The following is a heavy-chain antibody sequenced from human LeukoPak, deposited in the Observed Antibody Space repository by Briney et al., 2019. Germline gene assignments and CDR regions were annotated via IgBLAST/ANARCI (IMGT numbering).Heavy chain of an antibody. V-gene: IGHV3-23*01. CDR3: AKETSSSFDY. J-gene: IGHJ4*02. CDR1: GFTFSSYA. Sequence: GGSLRLSCAASGFTFSSYAMNWVGGAPGKGVEWGSGIGNSGGRTYYADSVKGRVTISRDNSKNTLYLQMNSLRAEDTAVYYCAKETSSSFDYWGQGTLVTVSS. CDR2: IGNSGGRT. D-gene: IGHD6-6*01.